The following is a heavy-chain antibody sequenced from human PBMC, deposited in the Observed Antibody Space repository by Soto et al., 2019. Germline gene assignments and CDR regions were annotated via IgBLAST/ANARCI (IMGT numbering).Heavy chain of an antibody. CDR2: INGANGNT. CDR3: ARGKGMEENYYYHGMDV. D-gene: IGHD1-1*01. CDR1: GYSFSTYS. V-gene: IGHV1-3*01. J-gene: IGHJ6*04. Sequence: QVQVVQSGAEGKKPGASVKVSCKASGYSFSTYSMHWVRQAPGQGREWMGWINGANGNTRYSQKFKDRVSISRDTPASTGYMELSSLRSEDTAVYYCARGKGMEENYYYHGMDVWGTGTTVIVSS.